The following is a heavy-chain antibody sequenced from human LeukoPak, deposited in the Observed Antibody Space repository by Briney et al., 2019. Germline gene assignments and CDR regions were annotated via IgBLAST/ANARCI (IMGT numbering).Heavy chain of an antibody. J-gene: IGHJ5*02. CDR3: AKTQGYYDA. Sequence: PGGSLRLSCVASGFTFSNYAMRWVRDAPGEGLELVSGIYGSDDKTVYGDAVKGRFTISRDNSKNTLYLQMNSLRADDTAVYYCAKTQGYYDAWGQGALVTVSS. D-gene: IGHD2-15*01. CDR2: IYGSDDKT. V-gene: IGHV3-23*01. CDR1: GFTFSNYA.